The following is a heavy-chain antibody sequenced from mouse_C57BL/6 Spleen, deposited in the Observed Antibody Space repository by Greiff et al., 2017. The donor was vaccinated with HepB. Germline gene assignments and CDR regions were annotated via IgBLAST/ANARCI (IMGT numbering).Heavy chain of an antibody. J-gene: IGHJ3*01. CDR3: ARSELARGGFAY. V-gene: IGHV1-78*01. Sequence: VKLVESDAELVKPGASVKISCKVSGYTFTDHTIHWMEQRPEQGLEWIGYIYPRDGSTKYNEKFKGKATLTADKSSSTAYMQLNSLTSEDSAVYFCARSELARGGFAYWGQGTLVTVSA. CDR2: IYPRDGST. D-gene: IGHD3-1*01. CDR1: GYTFTDHT.